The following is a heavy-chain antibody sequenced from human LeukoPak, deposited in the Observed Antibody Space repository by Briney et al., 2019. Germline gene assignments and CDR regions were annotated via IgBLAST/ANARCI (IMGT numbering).Heavy chain of an antibody. D-gene: IGHD6-6*01. CDR2: IKQDGSEE. J-gene: IGHJ6*02. CDR1: GXTFSNYW. Sequence: GGSLRLSCAASGXTFSNYWVSWVRQAPGKGLEWVANIKQDGSEEVYVDSVKGRFTISRDNAKNSLFLQMNTLRAEDTAVYYCARDPYSSTWSYGMDVWGQGTTVTVSS. V-gene: IGHV3-7*05. CDR3: ARDPYSSTWSYGMDV.